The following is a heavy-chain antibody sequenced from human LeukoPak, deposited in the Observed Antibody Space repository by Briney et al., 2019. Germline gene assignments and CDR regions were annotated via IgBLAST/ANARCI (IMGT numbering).Heavy chain of an antibody. Sequence: ASETLSLTCTVSGGSISSYYWSWIRQPAGKGLEWIGRIYSSGSTNYNPSLKSRVTMSVDTSKNQFSLKLSSVTAADTAVYYCARVYSSSWYGNAFDIWGQGTMVTVSS. V-gene: IGHV4-4*07. CDR1: GGSISSYY. D-gene: IGHD6-13*01. CDR3: ARVYSSSWYGNAFDI. CDR2: IYSSGST. J-gene: IGHJ3*02.